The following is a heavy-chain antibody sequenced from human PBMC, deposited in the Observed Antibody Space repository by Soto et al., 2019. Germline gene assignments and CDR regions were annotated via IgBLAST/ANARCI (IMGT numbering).Heavy chain of an antibody. CDR2: IYHSGST. J-gene: IGHJ4*02. D-gene: IGHD2-15*01. Sequence: SETLSLTCAVSGGSISSSNWWSWVRQPPGKGLEWIGEIYHSGSTNYNPSLKSRVTISVDKSKNQFSLKLSSVTAADTAVYYCARWRDCSGGSCYGTLYFDYWGQGTLVTVSS. V-gene: IGHV4-4*02. CDR3: ARWRDCSGGSCYGTLYFDY. CDR1: GGSISSSNW.